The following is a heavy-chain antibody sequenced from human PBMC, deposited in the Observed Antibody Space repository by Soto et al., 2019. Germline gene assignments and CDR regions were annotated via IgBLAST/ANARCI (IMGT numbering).Heavy chain of an antibody. CDR1: GFSFSTYS. CDR2: ISASSSTI. Sequence: GGSLRLSCAASGFSFSTYSMNWVRQAPGSGLEWVSYISASSSTIHYADSVKGRFTVSRDNANHSLFLQMDSLRDEDTAVYYCTSRSLHCGGDCFGSWGQGVLVTVSS. CDR3: TSRSLHCGGDCFGS. D-gene: IGHD2-21*01. J-gene: IGHJ5*01. V-gene: IGHV3-48*02.